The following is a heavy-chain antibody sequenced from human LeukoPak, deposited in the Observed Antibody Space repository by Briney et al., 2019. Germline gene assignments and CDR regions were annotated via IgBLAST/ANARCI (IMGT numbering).Heavy chain of an antibody. Sequence: GGSLRLSCAASGFSFSHYAMSWVRQAPARGLEWVSSLRGDGETSYADSVKGRFTLSRDDSRNTVYLQLNNLRVDDTAVYYCARASWISSADAAWWGQGTLVTVSS. V-gene: IGHV3-23*01. D-gene: IGHD2-2*03. CDR3: ARASWISSADAAW. J-gene: IGHJ4*02. CDR2: LRGDGET. CDR1: GFSFSHYA.